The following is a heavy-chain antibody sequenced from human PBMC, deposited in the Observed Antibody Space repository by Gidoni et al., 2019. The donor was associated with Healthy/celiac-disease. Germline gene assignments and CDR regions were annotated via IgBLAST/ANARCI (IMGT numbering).Heavy chain of an antibody. CDR2: ISWNSGSI. Sequence: EVQLVESGGGLVQPGRSLRLSCAASGFTFDDYAMHWVRQAPGKGLEWVSGISWNSGSIGYADSVKGRFTISRDNAKNSLYLKMNSLRAEDTALYYCAKDPAPTVTTPFDYWAREPWSPSPQ. CDR1: GFTFDDYA. CDR3: AKDPAPTVTTPFDY. V-gene: IGHV3-9*01. D-gene: IGHD4-17*01. J-gene: IGHJ4*02.